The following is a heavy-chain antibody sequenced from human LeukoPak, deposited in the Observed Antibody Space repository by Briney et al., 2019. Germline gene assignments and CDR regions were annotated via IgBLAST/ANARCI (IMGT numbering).Heavy chain of an antibody. CDR1: GGTFSNYA. J-gene: IGHJ5*02. V-gene: IGHV1-69*01. Sequence: SVKVSCKASGGTFSNYAVSWVRQAPGQGLEWMGGIIPLFGTTNYAQNFQGRVTITADESTSTAYMELSSLRSEDTAVYYCARANDYNNFVGGNWFDPWGQGTLVTVSS. D-gene: IGHD4-11*01. CDR2: IIPLFGTT. CDR3: ARANDYNNFVGGNWFDP.